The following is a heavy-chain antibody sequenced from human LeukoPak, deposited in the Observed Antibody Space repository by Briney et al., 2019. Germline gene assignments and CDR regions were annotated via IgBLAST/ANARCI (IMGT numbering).Heavy chain of an antibody. V-gene: IGHV1-8*03. CDR3: ARVGATALFYFDS. J-gene: IGHJ4*01. D-gene: IGHD1-26*01. CDR1: GYTFTSHD. Sequence: ASVKVSCKASGYTFTSHDINWVRQATGQGLEWMGWMNPNSGNTVYAQKFQGRVTITRNTSISTAYVELSSLTSEDTAVYYCARVGATALFYFDSWGHGTLVTVSS. CDR2: MNPNSGNT.